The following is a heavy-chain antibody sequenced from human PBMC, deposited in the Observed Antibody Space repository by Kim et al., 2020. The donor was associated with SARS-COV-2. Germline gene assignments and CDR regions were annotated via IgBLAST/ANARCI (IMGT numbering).Heavy chain of an antibody. J-gene: IGHJ4*02. Sequence: GGSLRLSCAASGFTFSSYAMSWVRQAPGKGLEWVSAISGSGGSTYYADSVKGRFTISRDNSKNTLYLQMNSLRAEDTAVYYCASHCSGGSCYPNVLDYWGQGTLVTVSS. D-gene: IGHD2-15*01. CDR2: ISGSGGST. CDR1: GFTFSSYA. CDR3: ASHCSGGSCYPNVLDY. V-gene: IGHV3-23*01.